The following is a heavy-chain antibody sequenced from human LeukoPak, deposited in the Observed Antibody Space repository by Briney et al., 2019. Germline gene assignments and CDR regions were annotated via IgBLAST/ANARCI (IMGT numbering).Heavy chain of an antibody. CDR1: GGSFSGYS. V-gene: IGHV4-30-2*01. Sequence: SETLSLTCAVYGGSFSGYSWSWIRQPPGKGLEWIGYIYHSGSTYYNPSLKSRVTISVDRSKNQFSLKLSSVTAADTAVYYCARAVKWFDPWGQGTLVTVSS. CDR3: ARAVKWFDP. J-gene: IGHJ5*02. CDR2: IYHSGST.